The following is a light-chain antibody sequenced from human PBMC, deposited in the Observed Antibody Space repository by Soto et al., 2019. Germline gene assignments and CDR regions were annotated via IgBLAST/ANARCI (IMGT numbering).Light chain of an antibody. CDR3: QQYGSSPF. Sequence: EIILTQSPDTLSLSPGERATLSCRASQTVSSNYLAWCQQRPGQAPRLLIYGASTRAAGIPDRFSGSGSGTDFTLTITRLEPEDSAVYYCQQYGSSPFFGGGTKVDIK. CDR2: GAS. J-gene: IGKJ4*01. CDR1: QTVSSNY. V-gene: IGKV3-20*01.